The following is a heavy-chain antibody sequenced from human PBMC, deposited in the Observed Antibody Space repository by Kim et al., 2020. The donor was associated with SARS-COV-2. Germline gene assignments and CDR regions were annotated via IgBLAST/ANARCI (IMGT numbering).Heavy chain of an antibody. J-gene: IGHJ4*02. CDR1: GGSISSYY. CDR3: ASYSSSWYYFDY. CDR2: IYYSGST. D-gene: IGHD6-13*01. Sequence: SETLSLTCTVSGGSISSYYWSWIRQPPGKGLEWIGYIYYSGSTNYNPSLKSRVTISVDTSKNQFSLKLSSVTAADTAVYYCASYSSSWYYFDYWGQGTLVTVSS. V-gene: IGHV4-59*08.